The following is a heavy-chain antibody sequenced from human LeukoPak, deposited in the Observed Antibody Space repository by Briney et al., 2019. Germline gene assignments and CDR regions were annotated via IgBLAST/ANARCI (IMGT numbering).Heavy chain of an antibody. J-gene: IGHJ4*02. Sequence: ASVKVSCKASGGTFSSYAISWVRQAPGQGLEWMGIINPSGGSTSYAQKFQGRVTMTRDTSTSTVYMELSSLRSEDTAVYYCARVGYSYGSGFDYWGQGTLVTVSS. D-gene: IGHD5-18*01. CDR3: ARVGYSYGSGFDY. V-gene: IGHV1-46*01. CDR1: GGTFSSYA. CDR2: INPSGGST.